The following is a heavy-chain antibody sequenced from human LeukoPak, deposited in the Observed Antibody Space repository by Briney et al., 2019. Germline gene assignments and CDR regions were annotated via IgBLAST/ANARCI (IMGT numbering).Heavy chain of an antibody. V-gene: IGHV1-69*13. CDR2: IIPIFGTA. CDR3: ARTLAYCGGDCYNWFDP. CDR1: GGTFSSYA. D-gene: IGHD2-21*02. Sequence: SVNVSCKSSGGTFSSYAISWVRQAPGQGLEWMGGIIPIFGTANYAQKFQGRVAITADESTSTAYMELSSLRSEDTAVYYCARTLAYCGGDCYNWFDPWGQGTLVTVSS. J-gene: IGHJ5*02.